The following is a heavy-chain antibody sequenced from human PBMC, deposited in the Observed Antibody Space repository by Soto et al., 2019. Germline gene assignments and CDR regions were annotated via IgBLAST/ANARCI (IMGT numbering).Heavy chain of an antibody. CDR3: ARDSYGVDY. Sequence: QVQLVESGGGVVQPGRSLRLSCAASGFTFSSYGMHWVRQAPGKGLEWVAVIWYDGSNKYYAESVKGRFTISRDNSKNTLYLQMNSLRAEDTAVYYCARDSYGVDYWGQGTLVTVSS. CDR1: GFTFSSYG. CDR2: IWYDGSNK. D-gene: IGHD1-26*01. V-gene: IGHV3-33*01. J-gene: IGHJ4*02.